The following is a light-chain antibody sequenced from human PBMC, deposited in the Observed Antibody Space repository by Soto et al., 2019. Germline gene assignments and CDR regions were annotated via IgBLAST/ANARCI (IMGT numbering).Light chain of an antibody. CDR3: NSYTGSSTYV. Sequence: QSALTQPPSVPGSPGQSVAISCTGTSSDVGSYNRVSWYQQPPGAAPKLMIYEVSNRPSGVPDRFSGSKSGNTASLTISGLQAEDEADYYCNSYTGSSTYVFGTGTKVTV. CDR1: SSDVGSYNR. J-gene: IGLJ1*01. V-gene: IGLV2-18*02. CDR2: EVS.